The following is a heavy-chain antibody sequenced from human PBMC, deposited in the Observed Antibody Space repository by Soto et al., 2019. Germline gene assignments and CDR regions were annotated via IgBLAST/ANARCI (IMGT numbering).Heavy chain of an antibody. D-gene: IGHD6-19*01. CDR3: ARVGSSGWSPDY. CDR2: IFYTGST. V-gene: IGHV4-59*11. J-gene: IGHJ4*02. CDR1: GGSISGHY. Sequence: PSETLSLTCIVSGGSISGHYWIWIRQSPGKGLEWIGYIFYTGSTNYNPSLKSRVTLSVDTSKNQFSLRLSSVTAADTAVYYCARVGSSGWSPDYWGQGALVTVS.